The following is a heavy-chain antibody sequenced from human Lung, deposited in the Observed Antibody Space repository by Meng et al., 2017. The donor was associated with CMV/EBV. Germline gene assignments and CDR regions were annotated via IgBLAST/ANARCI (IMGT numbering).Heavy chain of an antibody. Sequence: SLXYSFSFVSFRFYSWRWIRQPPGKGLEWIGEINHSGSTHYNPSLQSRVTISADTSKNQFSLNLSYVTAADTAVYYCARDYYDSSGYIRWGQGTLVTVSS. V-gene: IGHV4-34*01. D-gene: IGHD3-22*01. CDR3: ARDYYDSSGYIR. CDR2: INHSGST. J-gene: IGHJ4*02. CDR1: FVSFRFYS.